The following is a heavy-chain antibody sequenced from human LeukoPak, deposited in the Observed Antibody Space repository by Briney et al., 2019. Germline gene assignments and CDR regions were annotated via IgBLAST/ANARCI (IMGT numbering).Heavy chain of an antibody. V-gene: IGHV3-64D*06. D-gene: IGHD2-15*01. CDR1: GFTFSSYA. CDR2: ITSNGGST. J-gene: IGHJ2*01. CDR3: VKGYCSGDSCYWYFDL. Sequence: GGSLRLSCSASGFTFSSYAMHWVRQAPGKGLEYVSAITSNGGSTYYADSVKGGFTISRDNSKNTLYLQMSSLRAEDTAVYYCVKGYCSGDSCYWYFDLWGRGTPVTVSS.